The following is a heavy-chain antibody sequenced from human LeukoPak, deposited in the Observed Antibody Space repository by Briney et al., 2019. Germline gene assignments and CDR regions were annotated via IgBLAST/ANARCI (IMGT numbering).Heavy chain of an antibody. Sequence: ASVKVSCKASGGTFSSYAISWVRQAPGQGLEWMGRIIPIFGTANYAQKFQGRVTITADESASTAYMELSSLRSEDTAVYYCARDPGTAMVTRGLGYWGQGTLVTVSS. CDR3: ARDPGTAMVTRGLGY. CDR1: GGTFSSYA. D-gene: IGHD5-18*01. CDR2: IIPIFGTA. J-gene: IGHJ4*02. V-gene: IGHV1-69*13.